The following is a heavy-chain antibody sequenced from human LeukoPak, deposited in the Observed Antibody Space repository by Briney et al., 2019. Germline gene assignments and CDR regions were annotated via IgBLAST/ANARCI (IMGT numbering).Heavy chain of an antibody. CDR2: ISGSGGST. CDR1: GFTFGNYA. V-gene: IGHV3-23*01. CDR3: AKGFYYDSSAYFDY. Sequence: GGSLRLSCAVSGFTFGNYAMSWVRQAPGKGLEWVSHISGSGGSTYYADSVKGRFTISRDNSKNTLYLQVNSLRADDTAVYYCAKGFYYDSSAYFDYWGQGTLVTVSS. J-gene: IGHJ4*02. D-gene: IGHD3-22*01.